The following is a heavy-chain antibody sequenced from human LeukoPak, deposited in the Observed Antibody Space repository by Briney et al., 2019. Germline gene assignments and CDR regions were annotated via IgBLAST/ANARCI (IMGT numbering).Heavy chain of an antibody. D-gene: IGHD3-10*01. CDR3: ARATYGSGRTGAFDI. J-gene: IGHJ3*02. CDR2: INPNSGGT. Sequence: ASVKVSCKASGYTFTGYYMHWVRQAPGQGLEWMGWINPNSGGTNYAQKFQGWVTMTRDTSISTAYMELSRLRPDDTAVYYCARATYGSGRTGAFDIWGQGTMVTVSS. V-gene: IGHV1-2*04. CDR1: GYTFTGYY.